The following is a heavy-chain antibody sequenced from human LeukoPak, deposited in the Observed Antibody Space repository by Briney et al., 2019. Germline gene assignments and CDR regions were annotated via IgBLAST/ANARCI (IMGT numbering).Heavy chain of an antibody. CDR2: IYPSPSDT. D-gene: IGHD2-15*01. CDR1: GYSFTNYW. V-gene: IGHV5-51*01. Sequence: GDSLKISCKGSGYSFTNYWIGWVRQMPGKGLEWMGIIYPSPSDTRYSPSFRGQVTISADKSITTAYLQWNSLKASDTAMYYCALSSGAYNSAGYFDYWGQGALVTVSS. J-gene: IGHJ4*02. CDR3: ALSSGAYNSAGYFDY.